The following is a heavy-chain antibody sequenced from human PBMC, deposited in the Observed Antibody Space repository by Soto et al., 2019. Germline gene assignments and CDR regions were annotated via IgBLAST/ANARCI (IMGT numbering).Heavy chain of an antibody. J-gene: IGHJ4*02. Sequence: QVQLVQSGAEVKKPGASVKVSCKASGYTFTGYYMHWVRQAPGQGLEWMGWINPNSGGTNYAQKFQGWVTMTRDTSISTAYMELSRLRSDDTAVYYCARDHYYGSGSYSPFDYWGQGTLVTVSS. V-gene: IGHV1-2*04. CDR2: INPNSGGT. CDR3: ARDHYYGSGSYSPFDY. D-gene: IGHD3-10*01. CDR1: GYTFTGYY.